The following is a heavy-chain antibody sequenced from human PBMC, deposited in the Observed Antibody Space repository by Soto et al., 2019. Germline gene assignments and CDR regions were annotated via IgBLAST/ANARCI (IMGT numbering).Heavy chain of an antibody. CDR2: IIPIFGTA. J-gene: IGHJ4*02. Sequence: VASVKVSCKASGGTFSSYAISWVRQAPGQGLEWMGGIIPIFGTANYAQKFQGRVTITADESTSTAYMELSSLRSEDTAVYYCARPDSPYYFDYWGQGTLITVSS. CDR1: GGTFSSYA. V-gene: IGHV1-69*13. CDR3: ARPDSPYYFDY. D-gene: IGHD2-15*01.